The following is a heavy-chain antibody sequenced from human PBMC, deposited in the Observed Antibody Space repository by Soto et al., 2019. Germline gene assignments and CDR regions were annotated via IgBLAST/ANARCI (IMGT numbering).Heavy chain of an antibody. J-gene: IGHJ4*02. CDR3: ARAHSNYSSN. V-gene: IGHV4-31*03. CDR1: GCSIISGGYY. D-gene: IGHD4-4*01. Sequence: TLSLTCTISGCSIISGGYYWSWIRQHPGKGLEWIGYIYYSGGTYYNPSLKSRVTISVDTSKNQFSLKLSSVTAADTAVYYCARAHSNYSSNWGQGTLVTVS. CDR2: IYYSGGT.